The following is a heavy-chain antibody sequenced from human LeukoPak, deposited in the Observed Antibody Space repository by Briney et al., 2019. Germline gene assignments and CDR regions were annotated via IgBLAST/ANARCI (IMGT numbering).Heavy chain of an antibody. CDR2: INPRFGSS. J-gene: IGHJ4*02. CDR3: AREATSRLVPASAGKDFDY. D-gene: IGHD6-13*01. CDR1: GYTFTGYY. Sequence: ASVKVSCKASGYTFTGYYMHWVRQAPGQGLEWMGIINPRFGSSRYAQKFQGRVTMTRDTSTSTVYMELSSLRSEDTAVYYCAREATSRLVPASAGKDFDYWGQGTLVTVSS. V-gene: IGHV1-46*01.